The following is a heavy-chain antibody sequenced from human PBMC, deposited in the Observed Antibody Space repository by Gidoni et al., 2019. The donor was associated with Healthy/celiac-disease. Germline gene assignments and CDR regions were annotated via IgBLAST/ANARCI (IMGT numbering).Heavy chain of an antibody. CDR2: ISGSGGST. J-gene: IGHJ6*02. CDR3: AKEREALDLRFLEWFVYYYGMDV. Sequence: EVQLLESGGGLVQPGGSLRLSCAASGFPFSSYAMSWVRQAPGKGLEWVSAISGSGGSTYYADSVKGRFTISRDNSKNTLYLQMNSLRAEDTAVYYCAKEREALDLRFLEWFVYYYGMDVWGQGTTVTVSS. D-gene: IGHD3-3*01. V-gene: IGHV3-23*01. CDR1: GFPFSSYA.